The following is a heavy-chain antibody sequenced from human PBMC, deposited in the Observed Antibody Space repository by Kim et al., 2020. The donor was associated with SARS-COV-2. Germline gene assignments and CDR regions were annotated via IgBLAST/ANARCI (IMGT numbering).Heavy chain of an antibody. CDR1: GFTFSSYS. V-gene: IGHV3-21*01. Sequence: GGSLRLSCAASGFTFSSYSMNWVRQAPGKGLEWVSSISSSSSYIYYADSVKGRFTISRDNAKNSLYLQMNSLRAEDTAVYYCARGSRIGGYQLLSSRYPFDYWGQGTLVTVSS. CDR2: ISSSSSYI. D-gene: IGHD2-2*01. CDR3: ARGSRIGGYQLLSSRYPFDY. J-gene: IGHJ4*02.